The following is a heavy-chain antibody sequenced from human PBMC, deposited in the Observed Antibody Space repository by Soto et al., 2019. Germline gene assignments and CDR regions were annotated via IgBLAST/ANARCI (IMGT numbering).Heavy chain of an antibody. CDR3: ARDWFGIDY. J-gene: IGHJ4*02. V-gene: IGHV1-18*01. CDR2: INPYNGNT. CDR1: GYTFTSYG. Sequence: QVQLVQSGAEVKKPGASVKVSCKASGYTFTSYGISWVRQAPGQGLEWMGWINPYNGNTNYAQKLQGRVTMTTDTSTNTAYMELRSRRSYDTAVYYCARDWFGIDYWGQGTLVTVSS. D-gene: IGHD3-16*01.